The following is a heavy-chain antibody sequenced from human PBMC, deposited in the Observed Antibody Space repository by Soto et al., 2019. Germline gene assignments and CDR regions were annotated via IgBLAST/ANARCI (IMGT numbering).Heavy chain of an antibody. V-gene: IGHV2-26*01. CDR2: IFSHDEK. Sequence: QVTLKESGPVLVKPTETLTLTCTVSGFSLRDARMAVSWIRQPPGKALEWLAHIFSHDEKSYSTSLKSRLTISKDTSKSQVALTMTNMDPMDTATYYCARIQGRDGSDIDYWGQGSLVTVSS. J-gene: IGHJ4*02. D-gene: IGHD5-12*01. CDR1: GFSLRDARMA. CDR3: ARIQGRDGSDIDY.